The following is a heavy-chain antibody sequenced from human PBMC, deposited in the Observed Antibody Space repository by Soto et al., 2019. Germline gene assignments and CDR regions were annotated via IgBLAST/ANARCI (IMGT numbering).Heavy chain of an antibody. CDR3: ASLLVDTAMVTGFDY. V-gene: IGHV4-30-4*08. CDR1: GGSITSPNYY. J-gene: IGHJ4*02. D-gene: IGHD5-18*01. CDR2: IYYSGST. Sequence: SETLSLTCAVSGGSITSPNYYWGWVRQPSGKGLEWIGYIYYSGSTYYNPSLKSRVTISVDTSKNQFSLKLSSVTAADTAVYYCASLLVDTAMVTGFDYWGQGTLVTVSS.